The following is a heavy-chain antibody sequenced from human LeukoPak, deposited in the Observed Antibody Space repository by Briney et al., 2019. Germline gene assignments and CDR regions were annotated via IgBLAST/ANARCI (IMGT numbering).Heavy chain of an antibody. J-gene: IGHJ4*02. CDR2: INSGGSGT. V-gene: IGHV3-74*01. CDR3: ARDLAYSRLDY. Sequence: GGSLRLSCAASGFAFSSNWMHWVRQTPGKGLVWVSRINSGGSGTSYAASVEGRFTISRDNVKNTLYLQMNSLRVEDTAFYYCARDLAYSRLDYWGQGMLVTVSS. CDR1: GFAFSSNW. D-gene: IGHD5-18*01.